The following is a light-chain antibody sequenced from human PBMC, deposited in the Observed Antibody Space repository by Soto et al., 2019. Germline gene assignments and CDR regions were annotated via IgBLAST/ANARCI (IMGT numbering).Light chain of an antibody. CDR2: DAS. Sequence: EIVLTQSPATLSLSPGERATLSCRASQSVSNSLAWYQQKPGQAPRLLIYDASNRATGIPARFSGSGSGTDFTLTSSSLEPEDFAVYYCQQRSNWPLLTFGGVTKVEIK. V-gene: IGKV3-11*01. CDR3: QQRSNWPLLT. CDR1: QSVSNS. J-gene: IGKJ4*02.